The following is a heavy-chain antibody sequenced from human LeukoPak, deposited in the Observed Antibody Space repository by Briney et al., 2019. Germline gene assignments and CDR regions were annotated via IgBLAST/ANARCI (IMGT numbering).Heavy chain of an antibody. Sequence: PGGSLRLSCAASGVTVSSDYMSGVCQAPGKGLEWVSGIYSGGSTSYADSVKGRFTISRDNSKNTLFLQMNSLRAEDTAVYSCTRDGPISAAGTGAFDIWGQGTMVTVSS. CDR1: GVTVSSDY. CDR3: TRDGPISAAGTGAFDI. D-gene: IGHD6-13*01. J-gene: IGHJ3*02. CDR2: IYSGGST. V-gene: IGHV3-53*01.